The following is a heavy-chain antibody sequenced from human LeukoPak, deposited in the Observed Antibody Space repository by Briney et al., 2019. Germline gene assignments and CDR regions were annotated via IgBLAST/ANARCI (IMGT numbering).Heavy chain of an antibody. Sequence: SETLSLTCAVYGGYFSGYYWNWIRQPPGKGLEWIGEINHSGSTNYNPSLKSRVTISVDTSQIQFSLKLNSVTAADTAVYYCTRQKYSSGWYSDYWGQGTLVTVSS. CDR1: GGYFSGYY. CDR3: TRQKYSSGWYSDY. D-gene: IGHD6-19*01. J-gene: IGHJ4*02. CDR2: INHSGST. V-gene: IGHV4-34*01.